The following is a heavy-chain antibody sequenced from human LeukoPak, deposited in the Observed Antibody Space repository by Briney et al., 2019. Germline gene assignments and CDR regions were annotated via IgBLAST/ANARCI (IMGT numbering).Heavy chain of an antibody. CDR1: GYTFTGYY. CDR2: INPNSGGT. D-gene: IGHD5-18*01. V-gene: IGHV1-2*06. Sequence: ASVKVSCKASGYTFTGYYMHSVRQAPGQGLEWMGRINPNSGGTNYAQKFQGRVTMTRDTSISTDYMELSRLRSDDTAAYYCARGEEYSYGFNYFDYWGQGTLVTVSS. J-gene: IGHJ4*02. CDR3: ARGEEYSYGFNYFDY.